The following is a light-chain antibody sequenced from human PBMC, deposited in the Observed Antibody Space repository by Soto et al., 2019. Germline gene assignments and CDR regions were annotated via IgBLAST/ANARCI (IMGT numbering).Light chain of an antibody. J-gene: IGKJ1*01. CDR2: VAS. Sequence: DIQMAQSPSSLSASVGDRVTITCRSSQGISNYLAWYQQKPGKVPKLLIYVASTLQSGVPSRFSGSGSGTDFTLTISSLQPEHVATYYCQKYNSAPQTFGQGTKVDIK. CDR1: QGISNY. CDR3: QKYNSAPQT. V-gene: IGKV1-27*01.